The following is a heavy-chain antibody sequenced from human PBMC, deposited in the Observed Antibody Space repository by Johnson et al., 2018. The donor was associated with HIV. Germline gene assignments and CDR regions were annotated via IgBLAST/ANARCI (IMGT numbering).Heavy chain of an antibody. J-gene: IGHJ3*02. CDR1: GLTISDNY. CDR3: TRRSPYDAFDI. Sequence: VQLVESGGDLVQPGGSLRLSCAASGLTISDNYMSWVRQAPGKGLEWVAVLYSGGDIYYADSVKGRFIIPRDNSKSTLYLQRNRLRADDTAVYYCTRRSPYDAFDIWGQGTMVTVSS. V-gene: IGHV3-66*04. CDR2: LYSGGDI.